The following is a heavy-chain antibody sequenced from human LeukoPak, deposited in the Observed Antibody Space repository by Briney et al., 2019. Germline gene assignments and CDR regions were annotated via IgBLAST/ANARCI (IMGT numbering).Heavy chain of an antibody. D-gene: IGHD3-10*01. Sequence: PSETLSLTCTVSGGSISSYYWSWIRRPPGKGLEWIGYIYYSGSTNYNPSLKSRVTISVDTSKNQFSLKLSSVTAADTAVYYCARGIPKYYYGSGPLDYWGQGTLVTVSS. J-gene: IGHJ4*02. CDR2: IYYSGST. CDR1: GGSISSYY. CDR3: ARGIPKYYYGSGPLDY. V-gene: IGHV4-59*01.